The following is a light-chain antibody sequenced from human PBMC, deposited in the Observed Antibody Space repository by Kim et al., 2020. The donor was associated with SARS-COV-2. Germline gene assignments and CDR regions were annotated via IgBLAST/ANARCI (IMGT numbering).Light chain of an antibody. J-gene: IGLJ1*01. CDR2: EVT. V-gene: IGLV2-8*01. CDR3: SSYAASNNFV. CDR1: SSDVGRYNY. Sequence: QSAPTQPPSASGSPGQSVTISCTGTSSDVGRYNYVSWYQQHPGKAPKLMIYEVTKRPSGVPDRFSGSKSGNTASLTVSGLQAEDEADYYCSSYAASNNFVFGTGTKVTVL.